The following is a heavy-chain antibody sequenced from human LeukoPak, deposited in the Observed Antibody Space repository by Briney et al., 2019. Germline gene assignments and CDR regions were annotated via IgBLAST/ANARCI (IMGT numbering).Heavy chain of an antibody. CDR1: GFTVSSNY. Sequence: GGSLRLSCAASGFTVSSNYMSWVRQAPGKGLEWVSVIYSGGSTYYADSVKGRFTISRHNSKNTLYLQMSSPRAEDTAVYYCARVPLGGGNSIWYFDLWGRGTLVTVSS. CDR2: IYSGGST. J-gene: IGHJ2*01. D-gene: IGHD4-23*01. CDR3: ARVPLGGGNSIWYFDL. V-gene: IGHV3-53*04.